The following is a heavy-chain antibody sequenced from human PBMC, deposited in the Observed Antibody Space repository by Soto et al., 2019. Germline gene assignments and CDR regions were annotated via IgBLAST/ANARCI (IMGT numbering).Heavy chain of an antibody. CDR2: ISYDGSNK. CDR3: AKEPWDIVAVPAAEPEAYPMDV. V-gene: IGHV3-30*18. CDR1: GFTFSSYG. J-gene: IGHJ6*03. D-gene: IGHD2-2*01. Sequence: PGGSLRLSCAASGFTFSSYGMHWVRQAPGKGLEWVAVISYDGSNKYYADSVKGRFTISRDNSKNTLYLQMNSLRAEDTAVYYCAKEPWDIVAVPAAEPEAYPMDVWGKGTTVTVSS.